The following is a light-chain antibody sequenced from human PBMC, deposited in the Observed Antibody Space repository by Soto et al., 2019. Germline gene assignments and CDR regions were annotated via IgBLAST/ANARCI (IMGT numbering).Light chain of an antibody. J-gene: IGLJ1*01. Sequence: QSALTQPASVSGSPGQSITISCTGTSSDVGAYNYVSWYQQHPGKAPKLMIFEVSNRPSGVSYRFSGSKSGNTASLTISGLQAEDEAVYYCSSYTSSSTPYVFGTGTKLTVL. CDR1: SSDVGAYNY. CDR3: SSYTSSSTPYV. V-gene: IGLV2-14*01. CDR2: EVS.